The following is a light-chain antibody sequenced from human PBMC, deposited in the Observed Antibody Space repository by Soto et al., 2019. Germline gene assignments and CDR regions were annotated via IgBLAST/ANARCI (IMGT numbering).Light chain of an antibody. Sequence: IQLTQSPSSLSASVGDRVTITCRASQDINYYLAWYQQKPGTAPKLLIYAASTLQSGVPSRFSGSGSGTDFTLTISSLQPEDFATYYCQQSYSTPFTFGPGTKVDIK. CDR2: AAS. CDR3: QQSYSTPFT. V-gene: IGKV1-9*01. J-gene: IGKJ3*01. CDR1: QDINYY.